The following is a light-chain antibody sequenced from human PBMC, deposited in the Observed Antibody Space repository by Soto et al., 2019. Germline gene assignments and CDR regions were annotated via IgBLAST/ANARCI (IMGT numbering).Light chain of an antibody. CDR1: SSDVGGYKY. V-gene: IGLV2-14*01. Sequence: SVLTQPASVSGSPGQSITISCAGTSSDVGGYKYVSWYQQHPGKAPKLMIYEVSHRPSGVSNRFSGSKSGNTASLTISGLQAEDEADYYCSSYTSSSTPDVFGTGTKVTVL. J-gene: IGLJ1*01. CDR3: SSYTSSSTPDV. CDR2: EVS.